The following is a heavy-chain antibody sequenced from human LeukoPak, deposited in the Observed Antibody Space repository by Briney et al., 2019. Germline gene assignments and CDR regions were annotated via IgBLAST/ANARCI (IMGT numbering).Heavy chain of an antibody. D-gene: IGHD2-15*01. CDR2: INPSSGGT. J-gene: IGHJ4*02. CDR3: ARGPLGYCSGGSCYGGDY. CDR1: GYTFTGYY. V-gene: IGHV1-2*02. Sequence: ASVKVSCKASGYTFTGYYMHWVRQAPGQGLEWMGWINPSSGGTNYAQKFQGRVTVTRDTSISTAYMDLSRLRSEDTAVYYCARGPLGYCSGGSCYGGDYWGQGTLVTVSS.